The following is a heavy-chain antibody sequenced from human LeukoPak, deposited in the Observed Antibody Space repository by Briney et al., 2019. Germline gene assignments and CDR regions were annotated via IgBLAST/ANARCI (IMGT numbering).Heavy chain of an antibody. CDR3: ARDIRGSGYSGYEYAFDI. V-gene: IGHV4-38-2*02. J-gene: IGHJ3*02. CDR2: INHSGST. D-gene: IGHD5-12*01. Sequence: SETLSLTCTVSGYSISSGFYWGWIRQPPGKGLEWIGEINHSGSTNYNPSLKSRVTISVDKSKNQFSLKLSSVTAADTAVYYCARDIRGSGYSGYEYAFDIWGQGTMVTVSS. CDR1: GYSISSGFY.